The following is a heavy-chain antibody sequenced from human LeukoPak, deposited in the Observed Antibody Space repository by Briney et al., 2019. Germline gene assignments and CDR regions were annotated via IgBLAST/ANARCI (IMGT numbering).Heavy chain of an antibody. J-gene: IGHJ6*03. V-gene: IGHV4-39*01. CDR3: ARTPTLRTYYYYMDV. CDR2: IYYSGST. CDR1: GGSISSTSYY. D-gene: IGHD2-15*01. Sequence: SETLSLTCTVSGGSISSTSYYWGWIRQPPGKGLEWIGSIYYSGSTYYNPSLKSRVTIFVDTSKNQFSLKLSSGTAADTAVYYCARTPTLRTYYYYMDVWGKGTTVTVSS.